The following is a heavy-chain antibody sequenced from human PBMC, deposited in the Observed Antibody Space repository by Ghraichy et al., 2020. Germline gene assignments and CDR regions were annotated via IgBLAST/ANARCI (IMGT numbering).Heavy chain of an antibody. Sequence: SETLSLTCTVSGGSISSYYWSWIRQPPGKGLEWIGYIYYSGSTNYNPSLKSRVTISVDTSKNQFSLKLSSVTAADTAVYYCARGCRSTSCFGEMDYWGQGTLVTVSS. CDR2: IYYSGST. V-gene: IGHV4-59*01. CDR1: GGSISSYY. CDR3: ARGCRSTSCFGEMDY. J-gene: IGHJ4*02. D-gene: IGHD2-2*01.